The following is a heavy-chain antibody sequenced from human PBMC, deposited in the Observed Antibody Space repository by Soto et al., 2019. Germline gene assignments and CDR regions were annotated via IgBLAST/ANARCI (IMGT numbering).Heavy chain of an antibody. CDR1: GGSFSGYY. CDR2: INHSGST. V-gene: IGHV4-34*01. CDR3: ARRRGSSWPRNWYFDL. Sequence: QVQLQQWGAGLLKPSETLSLTCAVYGGSFSGYYWSWIRQPPGKGLEWIGEINHSGSTNYNPSLKSRVTISVDTSKNQFSLKLSSGTAADTAVYYCARRRGSSWPRNWYFDLWGRGTLVTVSS. D-gene: IGHD6-13*01. J-gene: IGHJ2*01.